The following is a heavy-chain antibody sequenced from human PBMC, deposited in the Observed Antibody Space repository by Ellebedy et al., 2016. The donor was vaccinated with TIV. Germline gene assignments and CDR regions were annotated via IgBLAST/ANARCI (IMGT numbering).Heavy chain of an antibody. CDR2: ISLEGSNK. D-gene: IGHD6-19*01. Sequence: GESLKISCAASGFTFSSYDMHWVRQAPGKGLEWVATISLEGSNKFYADFVKGRFTVSRDNSKNTLFLQMSSLRAEDTAVYYCARRADYGDYWGQGTLVTVSS. V-gene: IGHV3-30*03. CDR1: GFTFSSYD. J-gene: IGHJ4*02. CDR3: ARRADYGDY.